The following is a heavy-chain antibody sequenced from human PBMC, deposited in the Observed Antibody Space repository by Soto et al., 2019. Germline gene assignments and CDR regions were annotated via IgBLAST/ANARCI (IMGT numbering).Heavy chain of an antibody. Sequence: NPSEALSVTCGVFGGCISGSYWSWIRQSPGKGLEWLGYVYYTGSTNYSPSLRSRVSISVDTSKNEFSLRLSSVTAADTAVYFCARSVAVPGAHIDYWGQGTQVTVSS. CDR2: VYYTGST. CDR3: ARSVAVPGAHIDY. CDR1: GGCISGSY. D-gene: IGHD6-19*01. J-gene: IGHJ4*02. V-gene: IGHV4-59*01.